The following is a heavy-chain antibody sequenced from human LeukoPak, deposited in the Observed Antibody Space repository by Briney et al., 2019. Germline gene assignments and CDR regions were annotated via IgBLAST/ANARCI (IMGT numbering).Heavy chain of an antibody. CDR2: IKEDGSVK. CDR3: ATEGTDGRGSFGWFDS. V-gene: IGHV3-7*01. D-gene: IGHD3-10*01. J-gene: IGHJ5*01. CDR1: GFTFSDYW. Sequence: GGSLRLSCLASGFTFSDYWMAWVRQAPGKGLELVANIKEDGSVKYYVDSVKVRFSISRDNAKNSLYLQLNSLRVEDTAVYYCATEGTDGRGSFGWFDSWGQGTLVTVSS.